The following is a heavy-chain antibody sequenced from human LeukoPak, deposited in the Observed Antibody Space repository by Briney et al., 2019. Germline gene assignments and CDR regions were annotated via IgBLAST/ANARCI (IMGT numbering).Heavy chain of an antibody. V-gene: IGHV1-69*04. J-gene: IGHJ4*02. CDR3: ARDLSGSQRGGYFDY. Sequence: GASVKVSCKASGGTFSSYAISWVRQAPGQGLEWMGRIIPILGIANYAQKFQGRVTITADKSTSTAYMELSSLRSEDTAVYYCARDLSGSQRGGYFDYWGQGTLVTVSS. D-gene: IGHD1-26*01. CDR2: IIPILGIA. CDR1: GGTFSSYA.